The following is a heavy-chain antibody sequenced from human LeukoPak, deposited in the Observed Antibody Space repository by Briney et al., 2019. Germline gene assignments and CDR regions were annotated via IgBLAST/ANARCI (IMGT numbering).Heavy chain of an antibody. D-gene: IGHD5-24*01. CDR2: IYYSGNT. CDR1: GDSISTSNSY. CDR3: ARGRVEMATIDFDY. Sequence: SETLSLTCTVSGDSISTSNSYWGWIRQPPGKGLEWIGSIYYSGNTYYNASLKSRVTISVDTSKNQFSLKLTSVTAADTAMYYCARGRVEMATIDFDYWGQGTLVTVSS. V-gene: IGHV4-39*01. J-gene: IGHJ4*02.